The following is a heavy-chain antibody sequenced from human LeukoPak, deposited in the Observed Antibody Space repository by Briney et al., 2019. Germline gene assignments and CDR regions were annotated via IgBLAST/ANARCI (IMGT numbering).Heavy chain of an antibody. Sequence: PSETLSLTCTVSGDSINNYYWSWVRQPPGRKLEWIGYISNSGNTNNSHFFKSRVTMSIDTSENLFSLKLTSVSAADTAVYYCARGGYSDSYVPYYFDFWGQGTLVTVSS. CDR3: ARGGYSDSYVPYYFDF. J-gene: IGHJ4*02. CDR1: GDSINNYY. D-gene: IGHD5-18*01. V-gene: IGHV4-59*13. CDR2: ISNSGNT.